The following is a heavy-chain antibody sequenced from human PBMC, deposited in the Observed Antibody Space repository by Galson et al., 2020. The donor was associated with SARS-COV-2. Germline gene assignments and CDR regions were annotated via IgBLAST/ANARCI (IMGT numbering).Heavy chain of an antibody. D-gene: IGHD3-10*01. V-gene: IGHV4-39*01. CDR3: AGPALGSGSTNWFDP. J-gene: IGHJ5*02. Sequence: SETLSLTCTVSGDSIRSTTFFWGWIRPPPGKGLEWIGSVNYGGNTYYNPSLRSRVTISVDMTKNQFSLRVTSVSAADTAVYYCAGPALGSGSTNWFDPWGQGSLVTVSS. CDR2: VNYGGNT. CDR1: GDSIRSTTFF.